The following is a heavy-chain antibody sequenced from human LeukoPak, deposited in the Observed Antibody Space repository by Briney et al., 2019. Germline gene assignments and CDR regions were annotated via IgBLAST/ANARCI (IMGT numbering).Heavy chain of an antibody. CDR3: AKEIPGMYSSSWFHAFDI. CDR1: GFTFSSYS. CDR2: ISSSSSTI. V-gene: IGHV3-48*01. D-gene: IGHD6-13*01. Sequence: GGSLRLSCAASGFTFSSYSMNWVRQAPGKGLEWVSYISSSSSTIYYADSVKGRFTISRDNAKNSLYLQMNSLRAEDTALYYCAKEIPGMYSSSWFHAFDIWGQGTMVTVSS. J-gene: IGHJ3*02.